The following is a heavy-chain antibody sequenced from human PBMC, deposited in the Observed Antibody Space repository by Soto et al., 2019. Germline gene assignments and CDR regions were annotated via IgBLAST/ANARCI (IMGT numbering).Heavy chain of an antibody. Sequence: PLETLSLTCAVSGGSISSYYWSWIRQPPGKGLEWIGYIYYSGSTNYNPSLKSRATISGDTSKNQFSLNLSSVTAADTAVYYCASPKIAFYNWFDPWGQGTLVTVSS. CDR3: ASPKIAFYNWFDP. V-gene: IGHV4-59*08. D-gene: IGHD3-3*02. CDR2: IYYSGST. J-gene: IGHJ5*02. CDR1: GGSISSYY.